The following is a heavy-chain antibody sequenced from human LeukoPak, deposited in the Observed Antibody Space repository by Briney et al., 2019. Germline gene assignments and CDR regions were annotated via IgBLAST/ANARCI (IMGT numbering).Heavy chain of an antibody. D-gene: IGHD3-16*01. V-gene: IGHV3-30-3*01. CDR1: GFTFSSYA. CDR2: ISYDGSNK. Sequence: GGSLRLSCAASGFTFSSYAMSWVRQAPGKGLEWVAVISYDGSNKYYADSVKGRFTISRDNSKNTLYLQMNNLRAEDTAVYYCARVVSILGELWDHFDYWGQGTLVTVSS. CDR3: ARVVSILGELWDHFDY. J-gene: IGHJ4*02.